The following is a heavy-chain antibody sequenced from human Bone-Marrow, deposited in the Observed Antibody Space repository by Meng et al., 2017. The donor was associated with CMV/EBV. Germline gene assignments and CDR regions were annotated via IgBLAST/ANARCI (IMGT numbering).Heavy chain of an antibody. CDR2: ISAYNGNT. CDR3: ARDYYGSGSYSPYSDP. J-gene: IGHJ5*02. CDR1: GYTFTSYG. D-gene: IGHD3-10*01. Sequence: ASVKVSCKASGYTFTSYGISWVRQAPGQGLEWMGWISAYNGNTNYAQKLQGRVTMTTDTSTSTAYMELRSLRSDDTAVYYCARDYYGSGSYSPYSDPWGQGTLVTVYS. V-gene: IGHV1-18*01.